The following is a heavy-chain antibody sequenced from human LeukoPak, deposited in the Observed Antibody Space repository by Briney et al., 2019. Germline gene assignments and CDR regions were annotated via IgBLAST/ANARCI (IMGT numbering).Heavy chain of an antibody. V-gene: IGHV3-23*01. CDR1: RFTFSSSA. CDR3: AKGGPQFFDY. Sequence: GGSLRLSCAASRFTFSSSAMSWVRRAPGKGLEWVSTISGSGGSTYSTDSVKGRFTISRDNSKSTLYLQMNSLRVEDTAIYYCAKGGPQFFDYWGQGTLVTVSS. CDR2: ISGSGGST. J-gene: IGHJ4*02. D-gene: IGHD5-24*01.